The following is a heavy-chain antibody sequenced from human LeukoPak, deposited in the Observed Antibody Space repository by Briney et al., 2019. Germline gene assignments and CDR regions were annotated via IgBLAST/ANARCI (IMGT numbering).Heavy chain of an antibody. CDR3: ARALRVWNWFDP. Sequence: GASVKVSYKASKYTFTDYYMHWVRQPPGQELEWMGWINPNSGGTNYAQKFQGRVTMTSDTSISTAYMELSRLRSDDTAVYYCARALRVWNWFDPWGQGTLVTVSS. D-gene: IGHD3-16*01. J-gene: IGHJ5*02. V-gene: IGHV1-2*02. CDR2: INPNSGGT. CDR1: KYTFTDYY.